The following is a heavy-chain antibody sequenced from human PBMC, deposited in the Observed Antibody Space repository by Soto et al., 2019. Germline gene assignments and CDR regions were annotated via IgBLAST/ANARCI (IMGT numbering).Heavy chain of an antibody. CDR2: IYYSGST. V-gene: IGHV4-59*01. CDR3: ARAGDLPSTHNWFDP. Sequence: SETLSLTCTVSGGSISSYYWSWIRQPPGKGLEWIGYIYYSGSTNYNPSLKSRVTISVDTSKNQFSLKLSSVTAADTAVYYCARAGDLPSTHNWFDPWGQGTLVTVSS. J-gene: IGHJ5*02. CDR1: GGSISSYY.